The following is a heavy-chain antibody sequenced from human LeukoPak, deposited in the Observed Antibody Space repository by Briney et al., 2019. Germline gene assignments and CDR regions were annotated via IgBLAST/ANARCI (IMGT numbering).Heavy chain of an antibody. CDR1: GASFSSSTYY. CDR2: IYYSGST. J-gene: IGHJ4*02. V-gene: IGHV4-39*01. D-gene: IGHD6-13*01. CDR3: ARHAGGISATGTRPFDY. Sequence: SETLSLTCTVSGASFSSSTYYWGWIRQPPGKGLEWIGSIYYSGSTFYNPSLKSRVTMSVDTSKNQFSLKLSSVTAADTAVYYCARHAGGISATGTRPFDYWGQGTLVTVSS.